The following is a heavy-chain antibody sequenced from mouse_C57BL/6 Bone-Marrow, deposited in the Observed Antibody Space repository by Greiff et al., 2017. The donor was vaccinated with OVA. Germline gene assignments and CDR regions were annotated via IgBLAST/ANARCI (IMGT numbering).Heavy chain of an antibody. D-gene: IGHD1-1*02. CDR3: AREGNYVQFAY. CDR1: GYTFTDYN. CDR2: INPNNGGT. V-gene: IGHV1-22*01. Sequence: EVQLQQSGPELVKPGASVKMSCKASGYTFTDYNMHWVKQSHGKSLEWIGFINPNNGGTSYNQKFKGKATLTVNKSSSTAYMELRSLTSEDSAVYYCAREGNYVQFAYWGQGTLVTVSA. J-gene: IGHJ3*01.